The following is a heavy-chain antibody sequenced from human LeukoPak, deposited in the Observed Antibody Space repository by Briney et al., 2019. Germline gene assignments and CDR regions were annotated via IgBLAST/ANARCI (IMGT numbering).Heavy chain of an antibody. V-gene: IGHV3-15*01. D-gene: IGHD5-12*01. CDR1: GFIFSDAW. Sequence: GGSLRLSCAASGFIFSDAWLSWVRQAPGKGLEWVGRIKRKTAGGTIDYAAPVKGRFTISRDDSKNTLYLQMNSLKTEDTAIYYCATEYSVFAFDIWGQGTVVTVSS. J-gene: IGHJ3*02. CDR3: ATEYSVFAFDI. CDR2: IKRKTAGGTI.